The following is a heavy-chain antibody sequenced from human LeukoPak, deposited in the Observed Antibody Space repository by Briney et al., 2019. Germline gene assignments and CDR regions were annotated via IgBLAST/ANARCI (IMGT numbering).Heavy chain of an antibody. V-gene: IGHV1-18*01. D-gene: IGHD3-22*01. CDR3: ATPTKGDYYDSSGYYPGEAFDI. J-gene: IGHJ3*02. CDR1: GYTFTSYG. CDR2: ISAYNGNT. Sequence: GASVKVSCKASGYTFTSYGISWVRQAPGQGLEWMGWISAYNGNTNYAQKLQGRVTMTTDTSTSTAYMELRSLRSDDTAVYYCATPTKGDYYDSSGYYPGEAFDIWGQGTMVTVSS.